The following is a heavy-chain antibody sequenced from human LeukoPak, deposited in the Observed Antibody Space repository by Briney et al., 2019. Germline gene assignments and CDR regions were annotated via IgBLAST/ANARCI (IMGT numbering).Heavy chain of an antibody. CDR1: GVTFSSYA. CDR2: ISGSGGST. J-gene: IGHJ4*02. V-gene: IGHV3-23*01. CDR3: AKGSSSSSRYYFDY. D-gene: IGHD6-6*01. Sequence: GGSLRLSCAASGVTFSSYAMSWVRQAPGKGLEWVSVISGSGGSTYYADSVKGRFTISRDNSKNTLYLQMNSLRAEDTAVYYCAKGSSSSSRYYFDYWGQGTLVTVSS.